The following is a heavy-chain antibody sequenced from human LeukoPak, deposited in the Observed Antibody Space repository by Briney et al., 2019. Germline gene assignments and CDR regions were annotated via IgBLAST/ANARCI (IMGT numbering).Heavy chain of an antibody. CDR1: GFTFSSHL. CDR3: AKSVGYSYGSPLDY. Sequence: GGSLRLSCAASGFTFSSHLMHWVRQAQGTGLVWVSSVKSDGTATNYADSVKGRFTISRDNAKNTLYLQMNSLRAEDTAVYYCAKSVGYSYGSPLDYWGQGTLVTVSS. V-gene: IGHV3-74*01. CDR2: VKSDGTAT. J-gene: IGHJ4*02. D-gene: IGHD5-18*01.